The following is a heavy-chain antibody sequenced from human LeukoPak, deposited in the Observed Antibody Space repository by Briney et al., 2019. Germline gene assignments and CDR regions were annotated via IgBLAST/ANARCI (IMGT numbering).Heavy chain of an antibody. Sequence: GGSLRLSCAASGFTFSSYVMSWVRQAPGKGLEWVSAISGSGGSTYYADSVKGRFTISRDNSKNTLYLQMNSLRAEDTAVYYCAKGRYSYGYYYFDYWGQGTLVTVSS. D-gene: IGHD5-18*01. V-gene: IGHV3-23*01. CDR1: GFTFSSYV. CDR2: ISGSGGST. CDR3: AKGRYSYGYYYFDY. J-gene: IGHJ4*02.